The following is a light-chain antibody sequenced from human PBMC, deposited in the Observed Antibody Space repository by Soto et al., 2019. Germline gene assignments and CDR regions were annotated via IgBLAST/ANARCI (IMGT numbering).Light chain of an antibody. CDR3: QQYNSNPLT. CDR2: KTS. Sequence: DIQMTQSPSTLSASVGDRVTITCRASQSFSTWLAWYQQKPGKAPNLLIYKTSILESGVPSRFSVSGSGTDFTLTISSLQPDDFATYYCQQYNSNPLTFGGGTKVEIK. V-gene: IGKV1-5*03. CDR1: QSFSTW. J-gene: IGKJ4*01.